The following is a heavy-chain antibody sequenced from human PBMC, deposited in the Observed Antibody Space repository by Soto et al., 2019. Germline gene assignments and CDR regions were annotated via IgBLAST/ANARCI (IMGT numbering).Heavy chain of an antibody. CDR2: INPNSGGT. CDR3: ARSDYDILTGYEYYFDY. V-gene: IGHV1-2*04. J-gene: IGHJ4*02. CDR1: GYY. D-gene: IGHD3-9*01. Sequence: GYYMHWVRQAPGQGLEWMGWINPNSGGTNYAQKFQGWVTMTRDTSISTAYMELSRLRSDDTAVYYCARSDYDILTGYEYYFDYWGQGTLVTVSS.